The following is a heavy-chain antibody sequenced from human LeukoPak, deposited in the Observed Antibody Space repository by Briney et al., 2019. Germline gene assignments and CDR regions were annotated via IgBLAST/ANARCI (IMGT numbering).Heavy chain of an antibody. J-gene: IGHJ5*02. Sequence: ASVTVSCKASGYTFTSYDINWVRQAPGQGLEGMGWMNPNSGNTGYAQTFQGRVTMTRDTSTSTAYMELSSLRSEDTAMYYCARSMVRGVQGPWGQGTLVTVSS. D-gene: IGHD3-10*01. CDR1: GYTFTSYD. V-gene: IGHV1-8*01. CDR2: MNPNSGNT. CDR3: ARSMVRGVQGP.